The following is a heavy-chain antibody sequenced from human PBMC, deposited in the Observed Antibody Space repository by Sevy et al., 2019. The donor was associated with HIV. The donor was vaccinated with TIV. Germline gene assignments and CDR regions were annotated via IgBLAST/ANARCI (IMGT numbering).Heavy chain of an antibody. J-gene: IGHJ3*02. CDR3: ARVFTAMGDYDAFDI. CDR1: GFTFSSYS. V-gene: IGHV3-21*01. CDR2: ISSSSSYI. D-gene: IGHD5-18*01. Sequence: GGSLRLSCAASGFTFSSYSMNWVRQAPGKGLEWVSSISSSSSYIYYGDSVKGRFTISRDNAKNSLYLQMNSLRAEDTAVYYCARVFTAMGDYDAFDIWGQGTMVTVSS.